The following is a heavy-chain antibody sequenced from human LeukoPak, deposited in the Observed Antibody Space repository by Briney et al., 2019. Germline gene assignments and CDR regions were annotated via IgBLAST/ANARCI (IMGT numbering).Heavy chain of an antibody. CDR1: GASISSYF. D-gene: IGHD6-13*01. V-gene: IGHV4-59*01. Sequence: SETLSLTCTVSGASISSYFWSWIRQPPGKGLEWIGYIYYSGTSDYNPSLKSRVTMSTDTSKNQFSLKLSSVTAADTAVYYCARVARSSWYPNFDYWGQGTLVTVSS. J-gene: IGHJ4*02. CDR2: IYYSGTS. CDR3: ARVARSSWYPNFDY.